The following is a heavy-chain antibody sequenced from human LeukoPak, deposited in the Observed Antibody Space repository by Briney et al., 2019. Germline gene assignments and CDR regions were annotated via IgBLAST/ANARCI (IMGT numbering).Heavy chain of an antibody. J-gene: IGHJ3*02. CDR3: ARERGSGSYEGLDAFDI. V-gene: IGHV1-18*01. D-gene: IGHD1-26*01. CDR2: ISSYNGYT. Sequence: ASLKASCMASGYSFTNYGITWVRQAPGQGPEWMGWISSYNGYTKYAQKFQGRVTMTTDRFTNTAYVELRSLRSEDTAVYYCARERGSGSYEGLDAFDIWGQGTMVTVS. CDR1: GYSFTNYG.